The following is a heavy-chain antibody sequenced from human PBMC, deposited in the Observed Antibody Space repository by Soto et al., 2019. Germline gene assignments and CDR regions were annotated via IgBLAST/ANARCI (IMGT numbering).Heavy chain of an antibody. CDR1: GLTFSISW. CDR2: INPAGNVQ. CDR3: ATANTLYACDM. D-gene: IGHD2-2*02. J-gene: IGHJ3*02. V-gene: IGHV3-7*01. Sequence: VQLVESGGGLVQPGESLRLSCTASGLTFSISWMTWVRQAPGEGLEWVSNINPAGNVQHYADSVKEPFTISSETANNSLVLRMSGLRVEDTAVYYCATANTLYACDMWGQGTMGTVAS.